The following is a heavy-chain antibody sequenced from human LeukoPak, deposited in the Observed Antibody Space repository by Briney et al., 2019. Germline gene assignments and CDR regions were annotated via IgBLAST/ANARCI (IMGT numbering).Heavy chain of an antibody. CDR3: ARWDDLFLIDF. Sequence: GGSLRLSCAVSGFTFSSYRMSWVRQAPGKGREWVSSISTSSSSKYYADSVKGRFTISRDNAKNSLDLQMNSLRAEDTAVYYCARWDDLFLIDFWGQGTLVTVSS. D-gene: IGHD3-9*01. CDR2: ISTSSSSK. V-gene: IGHV3-21*01. CDR1: GFTFSSYR. J-gene: IGHJ4*02.